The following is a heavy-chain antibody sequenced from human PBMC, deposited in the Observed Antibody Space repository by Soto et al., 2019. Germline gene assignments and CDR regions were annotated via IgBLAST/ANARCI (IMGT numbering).Heavy chain of an antibody. V-gene: IGHV1-69*13. CDR2: IIPIFGTA. J-gene: IGHJ3*02. D-gene: IGHD1-26*01. CDR3: ARDVPLVGPPTPIAFDI. CDR1: GGTFSSYA. Sequence: SVKVSCKASGGTFSSYAISWVRQAPGQGLEWMGGIIPIFGTANYAQKFQGRVTITADESTSTAYMELSSLRSEDTAVYYCARDVPLVGPPTPIAFDIWGQGTMVTVSS.